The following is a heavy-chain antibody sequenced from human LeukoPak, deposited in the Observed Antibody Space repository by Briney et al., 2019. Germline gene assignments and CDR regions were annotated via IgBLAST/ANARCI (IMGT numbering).Heavy chain of an antibody. CDR3: ARIDDFWSATDGFDI. V-gene: IGHV5-51*01. CDR2: IHPGDSDT. Sequence: GESLKISCKGSGYSFITYWIGWVRQMPGKGLEWMGIIHPGDSDTRYSPSFQGQVTISVDKSISTAYLQWSSLKASDTAMYYCARIDDFWSATDGFDIWGQGTMVTVSS. D-gene: IGHD3-3*01. J-gene: IGHJ3*02. CDR1: GYSFITYW.